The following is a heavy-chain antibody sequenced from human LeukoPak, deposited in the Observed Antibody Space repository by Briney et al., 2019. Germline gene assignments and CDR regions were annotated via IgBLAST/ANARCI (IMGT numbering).Heavy chain of an antibody. D-gene: IGHD2-8*01. CDR3: ARPQISRYAFGY. Sequence: PGGSLRLSCAASGFTFSSYEMIWVRQAPGKGLECVSYISGSGRTIYYADSVKGRFTISRDNAKNSLYLQMYSLRAGDTAAYYCARPQISRYAFGYWGQGSLVTVSS. J-gene: IGHJ4*02. CDR1: GFTFSSYE. V-gene: IGHV3-48*03. CDR2: ISGSGRTI.